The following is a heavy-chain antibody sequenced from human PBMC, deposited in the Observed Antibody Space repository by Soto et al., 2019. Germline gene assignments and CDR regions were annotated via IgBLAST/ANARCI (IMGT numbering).Heavy chain of an antibody. Sequence: GESLKISCKGSGYSFTSYWISWVRQMPGKGLEWMGRIDPSDSYTNYSPSFQGHVTISADKSISTAYLQWSSLKASDTAMYYCAGHGAARSYYYYGMDVWGQGTTVTVSS. J-gene: IGHJ6*02. V-gene: IGHV5-10-1*01. D-gene: IGHD6-6*01. CDR3: AGHGAARSYYYYGMDV. CDR1: GYSFTSYW. CDR2: IDPSDSYT.